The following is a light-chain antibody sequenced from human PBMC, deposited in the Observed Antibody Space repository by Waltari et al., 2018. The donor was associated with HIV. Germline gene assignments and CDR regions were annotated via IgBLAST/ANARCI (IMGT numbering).Light chain of an antibody. CDR3: QTWDSSTAV. J-gene: IGLJ2*01. V-gene: IGLV3-1*01. Sequence: SYDLTQPPSVSVSPGQTASITCSGDKLGDKYACWYQQKPGQSPVLVIHQDTKRPSGIPERFSGSNSGNTATLTISGTQAMDEADYYCQTWDSSTAVFGGGTKLTVL. CDR2: QDT. CDR1: KLGDKY.